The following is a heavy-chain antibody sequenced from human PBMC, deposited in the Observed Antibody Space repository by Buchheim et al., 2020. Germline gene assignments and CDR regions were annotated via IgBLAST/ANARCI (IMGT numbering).Heavy chain of an antibody. CDR1: GFTFSNYW. CDR2: ISSDGTNK. J-gene: IGHJ4*02. D-gene: IGHD1-26*01. Sequence: VQLVESGGGLVQPGGSLRLSCAASGFTFSNYWMSWVRQAPGKGLEWVAVISSDGTNKYYADSVKGRFTISRDSSKSTLFLQMLSPSGDDTAVYYCARGQRSYSFDSWGQGTL. CDR3: ARGQRSYSFDS. V-gene: IGHV3-30*03.